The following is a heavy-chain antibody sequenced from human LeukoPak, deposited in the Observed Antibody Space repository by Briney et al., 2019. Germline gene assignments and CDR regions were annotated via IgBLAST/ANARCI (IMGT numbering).Heavy chain of an antibody. D-gene: IGHD2/OR15-2a*01. Sequence: GSVTVSCKASGYTFTGYYMHWVRQAPGQGLEWMGWINPNSGGTNYAQTFQGRVTMTRDTSISTAYMELSRLRSDDTAVYYCARDREYLYYYYGMDVWGQGTTVTVSS. CDR2: INPNSGGT. CDR1: GYTFTGYY. CDR3: ARDREYLYYYYGMDV. V-gene: IGHV1-2*02. J-gene: IGHJ6*02.